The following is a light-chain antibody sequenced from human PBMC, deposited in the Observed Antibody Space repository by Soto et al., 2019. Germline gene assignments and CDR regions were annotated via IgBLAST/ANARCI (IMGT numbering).Light chain of an antibody. CDR2: GAS. CDR1: RSVGYN. CDR3: QQYYNWPRT. J-gene: IGKJ1*01. Sequence: EVAMTQSPATLSVSPGERATLSCRASRSVGYNLAWYQQKLGQAPRLLIYGASTRAPGIPDRFSAGGSGTEFTLTISSLQSEDFAVYYCQQYYNWPRTFGQGTNVEIK. V-gene: IGKV3-15*01.